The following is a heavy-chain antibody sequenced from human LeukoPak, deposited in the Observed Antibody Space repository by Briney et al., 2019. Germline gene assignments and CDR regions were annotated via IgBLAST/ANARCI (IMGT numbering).Heavy chain of an antibody. D-gene: IGHD4-17*01. CDR3: ARMGYGGNVNFDY. Sequence: ASVKVSCKASGYTFTGYYIHWVRQAPGQGLEWMGWIYPNSGGTNYAQKFQGRVTMTRDTSISTAYMELSRLRSDDTAVYYCARMGYGGNVNFDYWGQGTLVTVSS. CDR2: IYPNSGGT. V-gene: IGHV1-2*02. J-gene: IGHJ4*02. CDR1: GYTFTGYY.